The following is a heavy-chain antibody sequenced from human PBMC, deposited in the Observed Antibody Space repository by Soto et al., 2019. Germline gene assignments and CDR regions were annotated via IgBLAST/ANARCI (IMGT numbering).Heavy chain of an antibody. D-gene: IGHD3-22*01. CDR3: ARGIDSSGYYGRYYYYGMDV. J-gene: IGHJ6*02. CDR1: GFTFSSYD. V-gene: IGHV3-13*01. Sequence: EVQLVESGGGLVQPGGSLRLSCAASGFTFSSYDMHWVRQATGKGLEWVSAIGTAGDTYYPGSVKGRFTISRENAKNSLYLQMNSLRAEDTAVYYCARGIDSSGYYGRYYYYGMDVWGQGTTVTVSS. CDR2: IGTAGDT.